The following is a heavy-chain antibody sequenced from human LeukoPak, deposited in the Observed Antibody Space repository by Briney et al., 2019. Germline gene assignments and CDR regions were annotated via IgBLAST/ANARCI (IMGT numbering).Heavy chain of an antibody. CDR1: GGTFSSYA. Sequence: SVKVSCKASGGTFSSYAISWVRQAPGQGLEWMGRIIPIFGTANYAQKFQGRVTITTDKSTSTAYMELSSLRSEDTAVYYCARESSRDGYNFRRLDYWGQGTLVTVSS. CDR2: IIPIFGTA. J-gene: IGHJ4*02. V-gene: IGHV1-69*05. D-gene: IGHD5-24*01. CDR3: ARESSRDGYNFRRLDY.